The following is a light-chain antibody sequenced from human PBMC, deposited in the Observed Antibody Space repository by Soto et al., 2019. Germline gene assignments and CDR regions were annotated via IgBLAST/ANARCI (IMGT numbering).Light chain of an antibody. CDR2: AAS. J-gene: IGKJ1*01. Sequence: DIQMTQSPSSLSASVGDRVTITCRASQSISSSLNWYQQRPGKAPNLLIYAASSLQSGVPSRLSGSGSGTDFTLTISSLQPEDFATYYCQQSFSTLGRTFGQGTKVEIK. V-gene: IGKV1-39*01. CDR1: QSISSS. CDR3: QQSFSTLGRT.